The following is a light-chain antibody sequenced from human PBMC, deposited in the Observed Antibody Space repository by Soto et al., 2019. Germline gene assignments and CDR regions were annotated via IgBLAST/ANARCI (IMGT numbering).Light chain of an antibody. J-gene: IGKJ2*02. CDR1: QDISTY. CDR3: QQYDTLPPWT. V-gene: IGKV1-33*01. CDR2: AAS. Sequence: DIQMTQSPSSLSASVGDRVTITCQASQDISTYLNWYQQKPGKSPKVLIYAASNLETGFPSRFSGRGSETDFTFTISSLQPEDIAAYSCQQYDTLPPWTFGQGTKLEIK.